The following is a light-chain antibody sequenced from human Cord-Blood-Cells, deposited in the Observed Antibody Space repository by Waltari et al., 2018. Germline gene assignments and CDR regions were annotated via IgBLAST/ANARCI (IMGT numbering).Light chain of an antibody. CDR3: QSADSSGTYYV. CDR2: KDR. J-gene: IGLJ1*01. Sequence: SYELTQPPSVSVSPGQTARITCSGDALPKQYAYWYQQKPGQAPVLVIYKDRERPSGIPERFSGSSSRKTDTLTISGVQAEDEAGYYCQSADSSGTYYVFGTGTKVTVL. CDR1: ALPKQY. V-gene: IGLV3-25*03.